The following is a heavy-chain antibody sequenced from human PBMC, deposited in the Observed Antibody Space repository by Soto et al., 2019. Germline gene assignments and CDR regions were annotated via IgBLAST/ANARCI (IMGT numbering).Heavy chain of an antibody. V-gene: IGHV4-59*01. CDR3: ARRYGGAFDI. CDR2: IYYSGST. J-gene: IGHJ3*02. Sequence: QVQLQESGPGLVKPSETLSLTCTVSGGSISSYYWSWIRQPPGKGLEWIGYIYYSGSTNYNPSLMCRVTISVDTSKNQFSLKLRSVTAADTAVYYCARRYGGAFDIWGQGTMVTVSS. D-gene: IGHD3-9*01. CDR1: GGSISSYY.